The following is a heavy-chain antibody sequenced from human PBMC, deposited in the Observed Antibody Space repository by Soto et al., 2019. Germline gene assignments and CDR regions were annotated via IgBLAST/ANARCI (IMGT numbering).Heavy chain of an antibody. Sequence: SEILSLTCTVSGGSISSYYWSWIRQHPGKGLEWIGYISYSGSTYYNPSLESRVTISVDTSKNQFSLKLSSVTVADTAVYYCARDALSRDSIWGQGTLVTVSS. J-gene: IGHJ4*02. CDR3: ARDALSRDSI. CDR1: GGSISSYY. V-gene: IGHV4-59*12. CDR2: ISYSGST. D-gene: IGHD3-22*01.